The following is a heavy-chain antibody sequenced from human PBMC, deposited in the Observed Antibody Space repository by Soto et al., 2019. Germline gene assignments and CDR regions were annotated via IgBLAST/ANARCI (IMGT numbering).Heavy chain of an antibody. D-gene: IGHD3-10*01. CDR3: ARGGNYYGSGAVIDY. CDR1: GGSISSGGYS. J-gene: IGHJ4*02. CDR2: IYHSGST. V-gene: IGHV4-30-2*01. Sequence: QLQLQESGSGLVKPSQTLSLTCAVSGGSISSGGYSCSWIRQPPGKGLEWIGYIYHSGSTYYNPSLKSRVTISVDRSKNQFSLKLSSVTAADTAVYYCARGGNYYGSGAVIDYWGQGTLVTVSS.